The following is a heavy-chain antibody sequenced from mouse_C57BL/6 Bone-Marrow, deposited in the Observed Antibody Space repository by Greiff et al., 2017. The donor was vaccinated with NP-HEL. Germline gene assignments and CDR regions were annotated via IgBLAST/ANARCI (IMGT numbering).Heavy chain of an antibody. J-gene: IGHJ2*01. CDR3: ARYKDY. V-gene: IGHV1-69*01. CDR1: GYTFTSYW. Sequence: QVQLQQPGAELVMPGASVKLSCKASGYTFTSYWMHWVKQRPGQGLEWIGEIDPSDSYTNYNQKFEGKSTLTVDKSSSTAYMQLSSLTSEDSAVYYCARYKDYWGQGTTLTVSS. D-gene: IGHD1-3*01. CDR2: IDPSDSYT.